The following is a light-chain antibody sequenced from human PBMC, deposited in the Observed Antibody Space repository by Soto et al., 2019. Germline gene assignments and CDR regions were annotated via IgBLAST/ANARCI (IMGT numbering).Light chain of an antibody. Sequence: EILMTQSPATLSVSPGERVILSCRASQSVGSTLAWYQQKPGQAPRLLIRGASTRSTGVPARFSGSGSATEFTLTISRLQSEYFAVSYCQQYSTPLTFGGGTTLEIK. V-gene: IGKV3-15*01. CDR2: GAS. CDR1: QSVGST. CDR3: QQYSTPLT. J-gene: IGKJ4*02.